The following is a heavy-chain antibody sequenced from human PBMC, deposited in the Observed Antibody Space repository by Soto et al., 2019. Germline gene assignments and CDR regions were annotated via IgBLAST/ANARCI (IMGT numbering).Heavy chain of an antibody. V-gene: IGHV4-4*02. D-gene: IGHD3-10*02. CDR3: ARDRCSGSYYYWYFDY. CDR1: SGSIDSSNW. CDR2: IYHSGST. Sequence: QVQLQESGPGLVKPSGTLSLTCAVSSGSIDSSNWWSWVRQPPGKGLEWIGAIYHSGSTNYNPSLKSRVTISVDKSKNHFSLKLTSVTAADTAVYYCARDRCSGSYYYWYFDYWGQGTLVTVSS. J-gene: IGHJ4*02.